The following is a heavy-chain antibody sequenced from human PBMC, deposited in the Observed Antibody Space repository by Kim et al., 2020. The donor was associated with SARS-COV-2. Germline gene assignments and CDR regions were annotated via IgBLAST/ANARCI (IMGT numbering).Heavy chain of an antibody. CDR3: ARGRRGSSWTPLVFDP. D-gene: IGHD6-13*01. CDR1: GGSFSGYY. V-gene: IGHV4-34*01. CDR2: INHSGST. J-gene: IGHJ5*02. Sequence: SETLSLTCAVYGGSFSGYYWSWIRQPPGKGLEWIGEINHSGSTNYNPSLKSRVTISVDTSKNQFSLKLSSVTAADTAVYYCARGRRGSSWTPLVFDPWGQGTLVTVSS.